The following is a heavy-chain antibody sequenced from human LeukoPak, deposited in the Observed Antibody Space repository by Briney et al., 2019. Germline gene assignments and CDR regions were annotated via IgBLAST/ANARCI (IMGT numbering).Heavy chain of an antibody. J-gene: IGHJ6*02. CDR1: GGSFSGYY. CDR2: INHSGST. CDR3: ARVRITMVRGVSRYYGMDV. Sequence: SETLSLTCAVYGGSFSGYYWSWIRQPPGKGLEWTGEINHSGSTSYNPSLKSRVTISVDTSKNQFSLKLSSVTAADTAVYYCARVRITMVRGVSRYYGMDVWGQGTTVTVSS. V-gene: IGHV4-34*01. D-gene: IGHD3-10*01.